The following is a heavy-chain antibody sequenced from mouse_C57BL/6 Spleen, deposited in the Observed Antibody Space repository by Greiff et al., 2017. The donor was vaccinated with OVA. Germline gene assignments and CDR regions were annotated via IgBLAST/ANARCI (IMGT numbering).Heavy chain of an antibody. V-gene: IGHV5-12*01. Sequence: EVQGVESGGGLVQPGGSLKLSCAASGFTFSDYYMYWVRQTPEKRLEWVAYISNGGGSTYYPDTVKGRFTISRDNAKNTLYLQMSRLKSEDTAMYYCARNYGSSYGWYFDVWGTGTTVTVSS. CDR3: ARNYGSSYGWYFDV. J-gene: IGHJ1*03. D-gene: IGHD1-1*01. CDR1: GFTFSDYY. CDR2: ISNGGGST.